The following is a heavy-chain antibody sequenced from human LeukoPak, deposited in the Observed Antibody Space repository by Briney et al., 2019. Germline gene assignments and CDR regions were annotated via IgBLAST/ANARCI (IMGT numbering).Heavy chain of an antibody. CDR1: GYTFTGHY. J-gene: IGHJ4*02. D-gene: IGHD4-17*01. V-gene: IGHV1-2*02. Sequence: GASVKVSCKASGYTFTGHYMHWVRQAPGQGLEWMGWLNPDSGGTNYAQKCQGRVSMTRDTPSTTAYMELSRLRSDDTAVYCCAIFGDYDDYWGQGTLLTVSS. CDR2: LNPDSGGT. CDR3: AIFGDYDDY.